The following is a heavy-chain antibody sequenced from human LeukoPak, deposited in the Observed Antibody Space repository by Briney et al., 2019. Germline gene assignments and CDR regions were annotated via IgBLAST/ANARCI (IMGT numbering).Heavy chain of an antibody. D-gene: IGHD3-3*01. CDR3: ATGRPPYYDFWSGPNYYYYMDV. V-gene: IGHV1-24*01. CDR1: GYTLTELS. CDR2: FDPEDGET. Sequence: ASVKVSCKVSGYTLTELSMHWVRQAPGKGLEWMGGFDPEDGETIYAQKFQGRVTMTEDTSTDTAYMELSSLRSEDTAVYYCATGRPPYYDFWSGPNYYYYMDVWGKGTTVTVSS. J-gene: IGHJ6*03.